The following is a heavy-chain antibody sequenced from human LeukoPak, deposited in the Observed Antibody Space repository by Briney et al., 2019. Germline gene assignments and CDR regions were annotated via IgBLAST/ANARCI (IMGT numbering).Heavy chain of an antibody. D-gene: IGHD3-10*01. Sequence: GGSLRLSCAASGFPVSVNYMSWVRQAPGKGLEWVSVLYSSGGTKYADSVKGRFTISRDSSDNTLHLQMNSLRAEDTAVYYCATGGSGKHIGLFDYWGQGTLVTVSS. CDR3: ATGGSGKHIGLFDY. CDR1: GFPVSVNY. V-gene: IGHV3-66*01. J-gene: IGHJ4*02. CDR2: LYSSGGT.